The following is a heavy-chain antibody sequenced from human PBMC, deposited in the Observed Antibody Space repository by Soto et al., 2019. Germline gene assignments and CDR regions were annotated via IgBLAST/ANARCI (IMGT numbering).Heavy chain of an antibody. Sequence: GGSLRLSCAASGFTVSSTYMSWVRQAPGKGLEWVSVISTNGNTYYADSVKGRFTISRDNSMNTLYLQMNSLTVEDTAFYYCAGARIRGVSDYWGQGTLVTVSS. CDR2: ISTNGNT. V-gene: IGHV3-66*01. D-gene: IGHD3-10*01. J-gene: IGHJ4*02. CDR3: AGARIRGVSDY. CDR1: GFTVSSTY.